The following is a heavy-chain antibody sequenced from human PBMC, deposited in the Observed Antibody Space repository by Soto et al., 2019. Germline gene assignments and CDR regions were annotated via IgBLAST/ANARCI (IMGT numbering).Heavy chain of an antibody. V-gene: IGHV1-69*01. J-gene: IGHJ4*02. D-gene: IGHD2-21*01. CDR3: ARGTYRGSNCFFAREY. Sequence: VQLVQSGAEVKKPGSSVKVSCKASGDTSTTYVASWVRQAPGQGPEWIGGINPMSRTAKYSEKYNGRVTITADEATRTAYLDLTSLRFEDTAVYFCARGTYRGSNCFFAREYWGQGTLVTVSS. CDR2: INPMSRTA. CDR1: GDTSTTYV.